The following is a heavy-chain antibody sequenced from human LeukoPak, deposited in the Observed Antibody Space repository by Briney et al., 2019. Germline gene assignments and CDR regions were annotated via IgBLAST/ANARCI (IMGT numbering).Heavy chain of an antibody. J-gene: IGHJ4*02. CDR1: GLTFSSYW. Sequence: GGSLRLSCAASGLTFSSYWMTWVRQAPGKGLEWVANIKQDGSEKKYVDSVKGRFTISRDNAKNSLYLQMNSLRAEDTAVYYCARENSGSYHLDYWGQGTLVTVSP. CDR3: ARENSGSYHLDY. V-gene: IGHV3-7*01. CDR2: IKQDGSEK. D-gene: IGHD1-26*01.